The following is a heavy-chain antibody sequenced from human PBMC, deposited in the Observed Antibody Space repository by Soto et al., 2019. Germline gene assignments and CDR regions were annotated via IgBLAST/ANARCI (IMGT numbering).Heavy chain of an antibody. J-gene: IGHJ4*02. CDR3: ARGKTYNYDSSGYRDY. Sequence: GGSLRLSCAASGFTVSSNYMSWVRQAPGKGLEWVSVIYSGGSTYYADSVKGRFTISRDNSKNTLYLQMNSLRAEDTAVYYCARGKTYNYDSSGYRDYWGQGTLVTVSS. D-gene: IGHD3-22*01. CDR1: GFTVSSNY. CDR2: IYSGGST. V-gene: IGHV3-66*01.